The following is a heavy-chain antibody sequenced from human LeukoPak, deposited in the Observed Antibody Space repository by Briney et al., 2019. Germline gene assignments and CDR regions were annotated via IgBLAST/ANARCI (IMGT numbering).Heavy chain of an antibody. CDR1: GFTFSSYG. CDR3: ARGLGGWRTRYYFDY. D-gene: IGHD6-19*01. V-gene: IGHV3-30*02. J-gene: IGHJ4*02. CDR2: IRYGGSNK. Sequence: GGSLRLSCAASGFTFSSYGMHWVRQAPGKGLEWVAFIRYGGSNKYYADSVKGRFTISRDNSKNTLYLQMNSLRAEDTAVYYCARGLGGWRTRYYFDYWGQGTLVTVSS.